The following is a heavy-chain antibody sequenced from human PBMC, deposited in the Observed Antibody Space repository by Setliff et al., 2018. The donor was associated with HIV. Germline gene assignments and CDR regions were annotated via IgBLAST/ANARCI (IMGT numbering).Heavy chain of an antibody. V-gene: IGHV4-39*07. D-gene: IGHD1-26*01. Sequence: PSETLSLTCTVSGGSISSSSYYWGWIRQPPGKGLEWIGSIYYSGSTYYNPSLKGRVTISVDTSKNQFSLKLSSVTAADTAVYYCVRLYRGSTTKEKSDSWGQGMLVTVSS. CDR3: VRLYRGSTTKEKSDS. CDR2: IYYSGST. CDR1: GGSISSSSYY. J-gene: IGHJ4*02.